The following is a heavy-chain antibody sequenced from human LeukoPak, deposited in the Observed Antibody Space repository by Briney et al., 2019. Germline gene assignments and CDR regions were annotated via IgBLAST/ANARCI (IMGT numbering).Heavy chain of an antibody. CDR3: ARGATSIAH. CDR1: GFTFSSDS. J-gene: IGHJ4*02. Sequence: PGGSLRLSCAASGFTFSSDSMNWVRQAPGKGLEWVSSISSSSSYIYYADSVKGGFSISRDKAKRSLYLQMYSLRAEDTAVYYCARGATSIAHWGQGTLVTVSS. D-gene: IGHD1-26*01. CDR2: ISSSSSYI. V-gene: IGHV3-21*01.